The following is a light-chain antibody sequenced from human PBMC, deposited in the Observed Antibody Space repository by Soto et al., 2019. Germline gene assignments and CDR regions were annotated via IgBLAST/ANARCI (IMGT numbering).Light chain of an antibody. Sequence: EIVLTQSPATLSSFPGDRVTLSCRASQYINTRLAWYQHRPGQAPRLLIYQTSIRAAGIPGRFSASGTGTDFTLTISCVQPEDFAVYYCHRRQSWPRTFGQGNKVDIK. J-gene: IGKJ1*01. CDR2: QTS. CDR3: HRRQSWPRT. CDR1: QYINTR. V-gene: IGKV3-11*01.